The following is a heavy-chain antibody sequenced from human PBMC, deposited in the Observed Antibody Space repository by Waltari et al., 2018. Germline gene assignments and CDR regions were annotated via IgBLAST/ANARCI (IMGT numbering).Heavy chain of an antibody. J-gene: IGHJ5*02. CDR3: GRGRIQGGIPGTYWFDP. CDR1: GGTFSSYA. V-gene: IGHV1-69*08. D-gene: IGHD3-10*01. CDR2: ISPSFGTA. Sequence: QVQLVQSGAEVKKPGSSVKVSCKASGGTFSSYAISWVRQAPGQGLEGMGRISPSFGTANYAKKFQGRVTITADKSTSTAYRELSRLRSEDTAVYYCGRGRIQGGIPGTYWFDPWGQGTLVTVSS.